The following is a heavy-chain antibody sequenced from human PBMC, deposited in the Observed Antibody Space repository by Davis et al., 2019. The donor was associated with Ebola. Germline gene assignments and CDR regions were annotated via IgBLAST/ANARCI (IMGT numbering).Heavy chain of an antibody. J-gene: IGHJ3*01. CDR1: GFTFSGST. Sequence: PGGSLRLSCAASGFTFSGSTMHWVRQASGKGLEWIGRIRSKANSYATVYAASVKGRFTISRDDSKNTAYLQLNSLKTEDTAVYYCFAYTTSSVPFDFWGQGTMVTVSS. CDR2: IRSKANSYAT. V-gene: IGHV3-73*01. D-gene: IGHD6-6*01. CDR3: FAYTTSSVPFDF.